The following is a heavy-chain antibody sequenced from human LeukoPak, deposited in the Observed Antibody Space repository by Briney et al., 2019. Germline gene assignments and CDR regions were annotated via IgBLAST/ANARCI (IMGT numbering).Heavy chain of an antibody. CDR2: TSGSI. Sequence: PSETLSLTCAVSGASISSHYWSWIRQPPGKGLEWIGYTSGSISDNPSLKSRVAVSVDPSQNQVSLSLTSVTAAGTAVYYCARVLAFLGPDTTDFYMDVWGKGTTVTVSS. V-gene: IGHV4-59*11. J-gene: IGHJ6*03. D-gene: IGHD1-14*01. CDR3: ARVLAFLGPDTTDFYMDV. CDR1: GASISSHY.